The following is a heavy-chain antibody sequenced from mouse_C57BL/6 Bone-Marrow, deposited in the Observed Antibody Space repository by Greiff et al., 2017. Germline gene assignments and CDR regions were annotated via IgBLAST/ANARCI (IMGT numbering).Heavy chain of an antibody. CDR1: GYTFTSYW. V-gene: IGHV1-64*01. D-gene: IGHD1-1*01. CDR2: IHPNSGST. Sequence: VQLQQPGAELVKPGASVKLSCKASGYTFTSYWMHWVKQRPGQGLEWIGMIHPNSGSTNYNEKFKSKATLTVDKSSSTAYMQLSSLTSEDSAVYYWARRDYCGSLWYFDVWGTGTTVTVSS. CDR3: ARRDYCGSLWYFDV. J-gene: IGHJ1*03.